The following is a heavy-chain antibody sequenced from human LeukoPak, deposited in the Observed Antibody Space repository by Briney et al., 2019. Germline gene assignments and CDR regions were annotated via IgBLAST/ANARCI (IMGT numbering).Heavy chain of an antibody. V-gene: IGHV3-48*01. D-gene: IGHD1-7*01. CDR1: GFTFGSYS. J-gene: IGHJ4*02. CDR2: ISTGSSTI. Sequence: PGGSLRLSCAASGFTFGSYSMHWVRQAPGKGLEWISYISTGSSTIYYVDSVKGRFTISRDNAKNSLYLQMSSLRADDTALYYCTRSRTTDYWGQGTLVTVSS. CDR3: TRSRTTDY.